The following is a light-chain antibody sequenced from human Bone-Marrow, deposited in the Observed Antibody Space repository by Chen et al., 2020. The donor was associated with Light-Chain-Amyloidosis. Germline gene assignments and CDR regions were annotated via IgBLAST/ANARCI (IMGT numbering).Light chain of an antibody. CDR3: QSADSSGTYEVI. CDR2: RET. CDR1: DLPTKY. Sequence: SYELTQPPSVSVSPGQTARITCSGDDLPTKYAYLYQQKPGQAPVLVIHRETERPSGISERFSSSSSGTTATLTISVVQAEDEADYHCQSADSSGTYEVIFGGGTKLTVL. J-gene: IGLJ2*01. V-gene: IGLV3-25*03.